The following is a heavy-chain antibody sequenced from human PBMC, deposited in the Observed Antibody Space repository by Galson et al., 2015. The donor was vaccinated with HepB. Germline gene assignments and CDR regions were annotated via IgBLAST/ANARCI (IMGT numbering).Heavy chain of an antibody. CDR1: GGSISSGDYY. CDR2: IYYSGST. D-gene: IGHD6-13*01. V-gene: IGHV4-30-4*01. CDR3: ARDRRQLAFDY. Sequence: TLSLTCTVSGGSISSGDYYWNWIRQPPGKGLEWIGYIYYSGSTYYNPSLESRVTISVDTSKNQFSLKLSSVTAADTAVYYCARDRRQLAFDYWGQGTLVTVSS. J-gene: IGHJ4*02.